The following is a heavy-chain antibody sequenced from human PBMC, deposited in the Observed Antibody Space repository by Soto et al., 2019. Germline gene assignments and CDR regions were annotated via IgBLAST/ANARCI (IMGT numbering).Heavy chain of an antibody. CDR2: IKQDGSEK. V-gene: IGHV3-7*01. Sequence: EVQLVESGGGLVQPGGSLRLSCAASGFTFSSYWMSWVRQAPGKGLEWVANIKQDGSEKYYVDSVKGRFTISRDNAKTSLYLQMNSLRAEDTAVYYCATPPYYDLWSGYGPHWGQGTLVTVSS. CDR1: GFTFSSYW. J-gene: IGHJ4*02. D-gene: IGHD3-3*01. CDR3: ATPPYYDLWSGYGPH.